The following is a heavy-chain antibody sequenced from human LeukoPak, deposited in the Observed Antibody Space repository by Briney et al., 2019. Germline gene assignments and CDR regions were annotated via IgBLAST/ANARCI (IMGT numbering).Heavy chain of an antibody. D-gene: IGHD3-3*01. V-gene: IGHV4-59*01. CDR1: GAPISNYY. CDR3: ASTINVPNAFDI. CDR2: IYYTGST. Sequence: PSETLSLTCTVSGAPISNYYWYWIRQFPGKGLECIGYIYYTGSTNYIPSLESRGTISVDTSKNQVSLKLKSVTAADTAVYYCASTINVPNAFDIWGPGTLVTVSS. J-gene: IGHJ3*02.